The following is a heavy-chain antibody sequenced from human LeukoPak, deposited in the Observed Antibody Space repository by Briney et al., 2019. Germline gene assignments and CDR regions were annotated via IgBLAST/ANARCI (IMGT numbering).Heavy chain of an antibody. D-gene: IGHD2-2*02. V-gene: IGHV5-51*01. Sequence: GESLKISCKGSGYSFTSYWIGWVRQMPGKGLEWMGIIYPGDSDTRYSPSLQGQVTISADKSISTAYLQWSSLRAEDTAIYYCARVGLPAAYCSSTSCYNLAFDIWGQGTMVTVSS. CDR1: GYSFTSYW. CDR3: ARVGLPAAYCSSTSCYNLAFDI. J-gene: IGHJ3*02. CDR2: IYPGDSDT.